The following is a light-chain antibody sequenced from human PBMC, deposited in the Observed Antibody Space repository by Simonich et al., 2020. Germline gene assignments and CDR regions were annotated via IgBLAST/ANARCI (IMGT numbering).Light chain of an antibody. J-gene: IGLJ2*01. CDR1: SSDVGGYNY. Sequence: QSALTQPASVSGSPGQSITISCTGTSSDVGGYNYVSWYQQPPGKAPKLMIYDVNKRPSGVSIRFTGSKSGNTASLTISGLQAEDEADYYCSSYTSSSTLVFGGGTKLTVL. CDR2: DVN. CDR3: SSYTSSSTLV. V-gene: IGLV2-14*01.